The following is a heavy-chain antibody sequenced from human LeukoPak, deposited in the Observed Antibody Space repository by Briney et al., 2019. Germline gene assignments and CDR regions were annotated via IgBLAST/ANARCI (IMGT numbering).Heavy chain of an antibody. V-gene: IGHV3-21*01. CDR3: AREYCSGGSCYLDY. D-gene: IGHD2-15*01. J-gene: IGHJ4*02. CDR2: ISSSSSYI. CDR1: GFTFSSYG. Sequence: GGSLRLSCAASGFTFSSYGMHWVRQAPGKGLEWVSSISSSSSYIYYADSVKGRFTISRDNAKNSLYLQMNSLRAEDTAVYYCAREYCSGGSCYLDYWGQGTLVTVSS.